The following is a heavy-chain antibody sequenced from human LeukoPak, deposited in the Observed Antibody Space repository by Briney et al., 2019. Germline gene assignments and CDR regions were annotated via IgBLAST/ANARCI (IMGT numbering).Heavy chain of an antibody. J-gene: IGHJ6*03. CDR3: AREDTAMAYYYYYMDV. CDR2: IIPIFGTA. CDR1: GGTFSSYA. D-gene: IGHD5-18*01. Sequence: GASVKVSCKASGGTFSSYAISWVRQAPGQGLEWMGRIIPIFGTANYAQKFQGRVTITTDESTSTAYMELSSLRSEDTAVYHCAREDTAMAYYYYYMDVWGKGTTVTVSS. V-gene: IGHV1-69*05.